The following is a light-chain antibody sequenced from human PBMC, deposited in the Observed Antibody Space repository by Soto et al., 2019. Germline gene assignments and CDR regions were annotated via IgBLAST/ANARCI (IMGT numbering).Light chain of an antibody. Sequence: QSVLTQPAPVSGSPGQSITISCTGTSSDVGGYNYVSWYQHHPGKAPKLIIYDVSNRPSGVSNRFSGSKSGNTASLTISGLQPEDEADYYCSSYTTSNTRQIAFGTGTKVTLL. CDR3: SSYTTSNTRQIA. CDR2: DVS. CDR1: SSDVGGYNY. V-gene: IGLV2-14*03. J-gene: IGLJ1*01.